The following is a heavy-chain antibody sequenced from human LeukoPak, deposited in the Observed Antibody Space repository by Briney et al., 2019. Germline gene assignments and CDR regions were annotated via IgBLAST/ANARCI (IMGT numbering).Heavy chain of an antibody. CDR1: GGSISSSSYF. D-gene: IGHD2-2*01. Sequence: KTSETLSLTCTVSGGSISSSSYFWGWIRQPPGKGLEWIGSMYYGVTSYYNPSLKSRVTISVDTSNNQFSLKVNSVTAADTAMYYCERDAGHQLSRRNYYAMDVWGQGTTVTVSS. CDR3: ERDAGHQLSRRNYYAMDV. V-gene: IGHV4-39*07. CDR2: MYYGVTS. J-gene: IGHJ6*02.